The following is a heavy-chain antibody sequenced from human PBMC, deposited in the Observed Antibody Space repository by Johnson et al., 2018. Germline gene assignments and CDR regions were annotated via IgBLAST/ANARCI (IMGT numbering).Heavy chain of an antibody. D-gene: IGHD6-19*01. Sequence: VQLVQSGGGVVQPGRSLRLSCAASGFTFSSYGMHWVRQAPGKGLEGVAVISYEGSNKYYADSVKGRFTISRDNSKNKLYLQMNSLRAEDTAVYYCAREFGYSSGWYSAEYFQHWGQGTLVTVSS. J-gene: IGHJ1*01. CDR3: AREFGYSSGWYSAEYFQH. CDR1: GFTFSSYG. CDR2: ISYEGSNK. V-gene: IGHV3-30*03.